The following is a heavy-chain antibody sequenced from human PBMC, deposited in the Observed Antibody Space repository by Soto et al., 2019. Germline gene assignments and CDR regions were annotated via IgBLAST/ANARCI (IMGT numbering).Heavy chain of an antibody. D-gene: IGHD3-22*01. V-gene: IGHV1-69*06. CDR3: ARPKRSGYDRGDSYYLTMDV. Sequence: QVQLVQSGTEVKKSGSSVKVSCRASGGTSSNFVITWVRKVPGQGLEWLGGIRPMFGAVTYAQTCQDRLIITADRSTQTAAMERCSLRSEDTAVYYCARPKRSGYDRGDSYYLTMDVRGHGTTVTVS. CDR1: GGTSSNFV. CDR2: IRPMFGAV. J-gene: IGHJ6*02.